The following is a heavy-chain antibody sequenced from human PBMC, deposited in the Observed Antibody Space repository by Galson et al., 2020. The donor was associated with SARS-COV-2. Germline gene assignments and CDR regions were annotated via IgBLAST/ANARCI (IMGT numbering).Heavy chain of an antibody. J-gene: IGHJ4*02. D-gene: IGHD4-4*01. V-gene: IGHV6-1*01. Sequence: SQTLSLTCAISGDSVSNNSAAWNWIRQSPSSGLEWLARTYYRSKWYNDSAVSVKSRITINPDTSKNQFSLHLNSVTPEDTAVYYCARDHFYSYDYWGQGTLVTVSS. CDR2: TYYRSKWYN. CDR1: GDSVSNNSAA. CDR3: ARDHFYSYDY.